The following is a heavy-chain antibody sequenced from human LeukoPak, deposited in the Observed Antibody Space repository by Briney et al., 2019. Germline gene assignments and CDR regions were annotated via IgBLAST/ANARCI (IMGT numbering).Heavy chain of an antibody. V-gene: IGHV3-74*01. CDR2: INGDGSST. D-gene: IGHD2-2*03. Sequence: PGGSLRLSCAASGFTFSDYWMHWVRQAPGKGLVRVSHINGDGSSTSYADSVKGRFTISRDNAKNTLYLQMNSLRAEDTAVYYCARDGAGYCSGTSCPWGQGTLVTVSS. CDR3: ARDGAGYCSGTSCP. CDR1: GFTFSDYW. J-gene: IGHJ5*02.